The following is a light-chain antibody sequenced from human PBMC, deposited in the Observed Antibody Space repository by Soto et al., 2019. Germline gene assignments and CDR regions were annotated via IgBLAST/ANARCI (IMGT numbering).Light chain of an antibody. J-gene: IGKJ5*01. CDR1: QSVSSSY. CDR3: QQRSNWPPIT. CDR2: DAS. Sequence: IVLTQSPDTLSLSPGERATLSCRASQSVSSSYLAWYQQKPGQAPRLLIYDASNRATGIPARFSGSGSGTDFTLTISSLEPEDFAVYYCQQRSNWPPITFGQGRLPE. V-gene: IGKV3-11*01.